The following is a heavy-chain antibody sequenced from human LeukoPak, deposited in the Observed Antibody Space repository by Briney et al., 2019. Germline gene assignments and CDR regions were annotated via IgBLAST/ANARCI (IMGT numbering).Heavy chain of an antibody. Sequence: SQTLSLTCAISGDSVSSNSAAWNWIRQSPSRGLEWLGRTYYRSKWYNDYAVSVKSRITINPDTSKNQFSLQLNSVTPEDTAVYYCARGGIAPGGMYYYYYGMDVWGQGTTVTVSS. D-gene: IGHD6-13*01. CDR2: TYYRSKWYN. J-gene: IGHJ6*02. CDR1: GDSVSSNSAA. CDR3: ARGGIAPGGMYYYYYGMDV. V-gene: IGHV6-1*01.